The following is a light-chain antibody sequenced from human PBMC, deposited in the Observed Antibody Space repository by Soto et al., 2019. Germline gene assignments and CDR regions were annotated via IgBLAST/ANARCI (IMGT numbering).Light chain of an antibody. Sequence: EIVLTQSPGTLALSPGERATLSCRASQSVSSTYLAWCQQKPGQAPRLLIYGASTRATGITDRFTGSGSGTDFTLTISRLEPEDFAVYYCHWYGTSPYTFGQGTRLEVK. CDR1: QSVSSTY. CDR3: HWYGTSPYT. V-gene: IGKV3-20*01. CDR2: GAS. J-gene: IGKJ2*01.